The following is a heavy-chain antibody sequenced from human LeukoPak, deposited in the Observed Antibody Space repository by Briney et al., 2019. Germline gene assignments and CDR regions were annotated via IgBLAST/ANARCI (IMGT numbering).Heavy chain of an antibody. Sequence: PSETLSLTCTVSGASINGYYWSWIRQPAGKGLEWMGNVHYRYSSNYSPSLEGRVTISMDTSQRQFSLMLTSVTAADTAVYYCACYKIVERNFDFWGQGMLVTVSS. CDR1: GASINGYY. V-gene: IGHV4-59*01. D-gene: IGHD5-24*01. CDR3: ACYKIVERNFDF. CDR2: VHYRYSS. J-gene: IGHJ4*02.